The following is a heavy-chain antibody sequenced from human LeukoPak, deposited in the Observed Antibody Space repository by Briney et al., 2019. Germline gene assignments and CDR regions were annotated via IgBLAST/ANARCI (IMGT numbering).Heavy chain of an antibody. V-gene: IGHV4-59*12. CDR3: ASGRYDFWSGYYKGRWFDP. CDR2: IYYSGST. CDR1: GGSISSYY. J-gene: IGHJ5*02. Sequence: PSETLSLTCTVSGGSISSYYWSWIRQPPGKGLEWIGYIYYSGSTNYNPSLKSRVTISVDTSKNQFSLKLSSVTAADTAVYYCASGRYDFWSGYYKGRWFDPWGQGTLVTVSS. D-gene: IGHD3-3*01.